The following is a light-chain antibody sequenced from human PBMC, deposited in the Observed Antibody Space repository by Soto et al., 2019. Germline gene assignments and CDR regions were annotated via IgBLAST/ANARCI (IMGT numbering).Light chain of an antibody. Sequence: DIQMTQSPSSLSASVGDRVTITCQASQDISNYLNWYQQKPGKAPKLLIYDASHLETGVPSRFSGSGSGTDFTFAISSLQPEDIATYYCQQYDNLPYTFGQWTKLEIK. CDR3: QQYDNLPYT. V-gene: IGKV1-33*01. CDR1: QDISNY. J-gene: IGKJ2*01. CDR2: DAS.